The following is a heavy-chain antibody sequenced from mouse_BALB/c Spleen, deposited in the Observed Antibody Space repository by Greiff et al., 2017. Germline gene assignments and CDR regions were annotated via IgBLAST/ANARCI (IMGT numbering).Heavy chain of an antibody. CDR2: IWGDGST. Sequence: QVHVKQSGPGLVAPSQSLSITCTVSGFSLTGYGVNWVRQPPGKGLEWLGMIWGDGSTDYNSALKSRLSISKDNSKSQVFLKMNSLQTDDTARYYCARVGAGTYYYAMDYWGQGTSVTVSA. J-gene: IGHJ4*01. D-gene: IGHD4-1*01. V-gene: IGHV2-6-7*01. CDR1: GFSLTGYG. CDR3: ARVGAGTYYYAMDY.